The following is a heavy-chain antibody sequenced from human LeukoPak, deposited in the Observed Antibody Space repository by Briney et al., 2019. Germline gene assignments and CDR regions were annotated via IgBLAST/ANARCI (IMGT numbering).Heavy chain of an antibody. D-gene: IGHD2-15*01. J-gene: IGHJ4*02. CDR1: GGTFSSDA. CDR2: IIPILGIA. Sequence: SVKVSCKASGGTFSSDAISWVRQGPGQGLEWVGRIIPILGIANYAQKFQGRVTITADKSTSTAYMELSSLRSEDTAVYYCARDCSGGSCYDQPDYWGQGTLVTVSS. V-gene: IGHV1-69*04. CDR3: ARDCSGGSCYDQPDY.